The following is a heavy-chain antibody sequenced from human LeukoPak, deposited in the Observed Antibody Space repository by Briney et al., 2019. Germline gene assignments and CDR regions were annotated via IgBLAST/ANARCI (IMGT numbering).Heavy chain of an antibody. CDR1: GFSLSTNAVV. V-gene: IGHV2-5*01. Sequence: SGPTLVKPTQTLTLTCTFSGFSLSTNAVVVGWVRQPPGKALEWLAFIYGNDDKRYSPSLGSRLTITKVTSKNQVVLTVTDMDYVDTATYYCVHRTSVTAVDYWGQETLVTVSS. CDR3: VHRTSVTAVDY. D-gene: IGHD4-17*01. CDR2: IYGNDDK. J-gene: IGHJ4*02.